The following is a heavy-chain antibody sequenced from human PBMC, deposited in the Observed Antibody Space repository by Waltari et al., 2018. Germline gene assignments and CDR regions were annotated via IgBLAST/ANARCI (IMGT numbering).Heavy chain of an antibody. Sequence: QLQESGPGLVKPSETVSLTCTVSGGSISSVAYYWGWVRQPPGKGLEFIASIFYSGATYYNPSLESRVTISVDTSKNQFSLELTSVTDADTAVYYCARQDYYYVKGYFDLWGRGTLVTVSS. V-gene: IGHV4-39*01. D-gene: IGHD3-22*01. CDR1: GGSISSVAYY. CDR3: ARQDYYYVKGYFDL. CDR2: IFYSGAT. J-gene: IGHJ2*01.